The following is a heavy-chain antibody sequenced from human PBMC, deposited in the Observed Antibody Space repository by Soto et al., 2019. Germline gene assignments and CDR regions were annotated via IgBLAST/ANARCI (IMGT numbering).Heavy chain of an antibody. CDR1: GGSISSYY. Sequence: QVQLQEAGPGLVKPSETLSLTCTVSGGSISSYYWSWIRQPPGKGLEWIGYIYYSGSTNYNPSLKSRVTITVDTSKNQFSLKLSTVTAADTAVYYCARRYGDYLDYWGQGTLVTGSS. V-gene: IGHV4-59*08. CDR2: IYYSGST. D-gene: IGHD4-17*01. J-gene: IGHJ4*02. CDR3: ARRYGDYLDY.